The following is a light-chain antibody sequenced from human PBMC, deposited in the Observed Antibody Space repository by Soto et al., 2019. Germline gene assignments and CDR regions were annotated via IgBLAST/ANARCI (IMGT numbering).Light chain of an antibody. CDR2: DAS. CDR3: QQYYSYSWT. V-gene: IGKV1-5*01. J-gene: IGKJ1*01. Sequence: DIQMTQSPSTLSASVGDRVTITCRASQSISSWLAWYQQKPGKAPKLLIYDASSLESGVPSRFSGSGSGTEFTLTISSLQPDDFATYYCQQYYSYSWTFGQGPK. CDR1: QSISSW.